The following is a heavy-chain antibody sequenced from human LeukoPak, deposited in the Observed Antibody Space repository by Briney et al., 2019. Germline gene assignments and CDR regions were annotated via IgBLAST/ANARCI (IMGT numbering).Heavy chain of an antibody. J-gene: IGHJ1*01. D-gene: IGHD2-2*01. CDR1: GLSVNNFV. CDR3: AFCGSSGCIRGPPFEH. Sequence: GGSLRLSCVVSGLSVNNFVLDWVRQAPGTGLEWVAGITGSGDGAYYADSVEGRFTVSRDNSERILFLQMDNLRDEDSAVYYCAFCGSSGCIRGPPFEHWGLGTRVTAPS. CDR2: ITGSGDGA. V-gene: IGHV3-23*01.